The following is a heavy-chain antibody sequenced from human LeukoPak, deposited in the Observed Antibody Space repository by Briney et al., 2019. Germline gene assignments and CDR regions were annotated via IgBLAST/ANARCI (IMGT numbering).Heavy chain of an antibody. CDR3: AKAALSGYKRLPLDN. J-gene: IGHJ4*02. V-gene: IGHV3-23*01. Sequence: PGGSLRLSCAASGFTFSSYAMSWVRQAPGKGLEWVSCISGSGDSTFYADSVKGRFTISRDNSKNTLFLQMNSLRAEDTAVYYCAKAALSGYKRLPLDNWGQGTLVTVSS. D-gene: IGHD5-12*01. CDR1: GFTFSSYA. CDR2: ISGSGDST.